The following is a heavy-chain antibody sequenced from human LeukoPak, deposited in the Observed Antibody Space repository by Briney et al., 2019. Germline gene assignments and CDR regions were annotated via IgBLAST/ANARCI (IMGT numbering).Heavy chain of an antibody. J-gene: IGHJ4*02. CDR2: ISSHSSYR. Sequence: GGSLRLSCAGSGFTFSDYYMSWSRQAPGKGLEWVSYISSHSSYRNYTDSVKGRFTISRDDAKNSLYLQMNSLRAEDTAVYYCVRATTVVSPFDYWGQGTLVTVSS. D-gene: IGHD4-23*01. V-gene: IGHV3-11*05. CDR1: GFTFSDYY. CDR3: VRATTVVSPFDY.